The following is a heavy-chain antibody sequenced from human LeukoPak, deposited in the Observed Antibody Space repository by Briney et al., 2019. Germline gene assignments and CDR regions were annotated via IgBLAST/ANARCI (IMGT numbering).Heavy chain of an antibody. CDR2: IRYDGSNK. V-gene: IGHV3-30*02. J-gene: IGHJ6*03. D-gene: IGHD2-2*01. Sequence: PGGSLRLSCAASGFTFSRYSMNWVRQAPGKGLEWVAFIRYDGSNKYYADSVKGRFTISRDNSKNTLYLQMNSLRAEDTAVYYCAKAQKKHLGVEYAKDIVVVPAVADYYYYMDVWGKGTTVTVSS. CDR3: AKAQKKHLGVEYAKDIVVVPAVADYYYYMDV. CDR1: GFTFSRYS.